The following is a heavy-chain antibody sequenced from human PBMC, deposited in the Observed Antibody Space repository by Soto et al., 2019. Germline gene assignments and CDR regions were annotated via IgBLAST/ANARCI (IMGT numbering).Heavy chain of an antibody. V-gene: IGHV3-23*01. J-gene: IGHJ4*02. CDR2: ISGSGGST. CDR3: AKGQDPLRFLEWWDPEPSHPFDY. Sequence: EVQLLESGGGLVQPGGSLRLSCAASGFTFSSYAMSWVRQAPGKGLEWVSAISGSGGSTYYADSVKGRFTISSDNSKNTLYLQMNSLRAEDTAVYYCAKGQDPLRFLEWWDPEPSHPFDYWGQGTLVTVSS. CDR1: GFTFSSYA. D-gene: IGHD3-3*01.